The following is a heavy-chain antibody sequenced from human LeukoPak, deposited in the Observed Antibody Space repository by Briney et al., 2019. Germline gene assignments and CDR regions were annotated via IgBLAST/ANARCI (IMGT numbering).Heavy chain of an antibody. V-gene: IGHV4-30-2*01. CDR2: IHQSGST. D-gene: IGHD1-1*01. J-gene: IGHJ5*02. Sequence: SETLSLTCSVSGGSISSAIYYWTWIRQPPGKGLEWIGYIHQSGSTYYNPSLNSRVTISEDRSKNQFSLKLSSVTAADTAVYYCARGGQIVATTGFNWLDPWGLGTLVTVSS. CDR1: GGSISSAIYY. CDR3: ARGGQIVATTGFNWLDP.